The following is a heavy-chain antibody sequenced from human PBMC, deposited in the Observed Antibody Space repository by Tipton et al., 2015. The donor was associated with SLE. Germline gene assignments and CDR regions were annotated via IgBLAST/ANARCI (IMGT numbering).Heavy chain of an antibody. V-gene: IGHV4-61*09. Sequence: TLSLTCTVSGGSISSDGYHWSWIRQPAGKGLEWIGHIYSSGSSNYNPSLAGRVSLSANPSKSQFYLKLNSVTAADTAVYFCARPYCCGGSCVGGWCDPGGQGTLVTVSS. CDR1: GGSISSDGYH. CDR2: IYSSGSS. J-gene: IGHJ5*02. D-gene: IGHD2-15*01. CDR3: ARPYCCGGSCVGGWCDP.